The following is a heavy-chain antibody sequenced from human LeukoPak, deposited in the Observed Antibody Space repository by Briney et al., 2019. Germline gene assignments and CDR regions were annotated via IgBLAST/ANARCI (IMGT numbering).Heavy chain of an antibody. CDR3: ARDYDILTGYRFDY. Sequence: PSETLSLTCAVYGGSFSGYYWSWIRQPPGKGLEWIGEINHSGSTNYNPSLKSRVTISVDTSKNRFSLKLSSVTAADTAVYYCARDYDILTGYRFDYWGQGTLVTVSS. CDR1: GGSFSGYY. CDR2: INHSGST. V-gene: IGHV4-34*01. D-gene: IGHD3-9*01. J-gene: IGHJ4*02.